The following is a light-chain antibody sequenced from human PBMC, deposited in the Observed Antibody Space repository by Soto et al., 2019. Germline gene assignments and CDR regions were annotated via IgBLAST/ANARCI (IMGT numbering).Light chain of an antibody. J-gene: IGKJ1*01. Sequence: EIVLTQSPGTLSFSPGERGTLSCRASQSVSSSYLAWYQQKPGQAPRLLIYGASIRATGIPDRFSGSGSGADFTLTISRLEPEDFAVYYCQKYHSSLWKCGQGNKGAIK. CDR1: QSVSSSY. CDR3: QKYHSSLWK. CDR2: GAS. V-gene: IGKV3-20*01.